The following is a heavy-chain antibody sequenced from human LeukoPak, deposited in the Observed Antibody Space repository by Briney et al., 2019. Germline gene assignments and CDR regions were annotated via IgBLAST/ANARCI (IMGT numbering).Heavy chain of an antibody. CDR3: ARVSGSYYTLPFGY. V-gene: IGHV3-48*04. CDR1: GFTFSSYS. J-gene: IGHJ4*02. CDR2: ISSSSSTI. D-gene: IGHD3-10*01. Sequence: GGSLRLSCAASGFTFSSYSMNWVRQAPGKGLEWVSYISSSSSTIYYADSVKGRFTISRDNAKNSLYLQMNSLRAEDTAVYYCARVSGSYYTLPFGYWGQGTLVTVSS.